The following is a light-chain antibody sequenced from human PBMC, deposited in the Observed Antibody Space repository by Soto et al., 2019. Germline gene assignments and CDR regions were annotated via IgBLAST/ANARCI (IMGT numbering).Light chain of an antibody. CDR1: SSAVAACNF. CDR2: HVN. V-gene: IGLV2-14*01. CDR3: YSYTTSSTYV. Sequence: SVLNQIASVSGSPGLTITISCTGTSSAVAACNFDSSYQQHPATVPKLMIYHVNHRPSGVSDRFSGSTSGNTASLTISGLQADVDADYYCYSYTTSSTYVFGTETKVTVL. J-gene: IGLJ1*01.